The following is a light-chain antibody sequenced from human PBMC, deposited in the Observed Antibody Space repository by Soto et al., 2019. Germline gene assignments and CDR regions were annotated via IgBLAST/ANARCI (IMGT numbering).Light chain of an antibody. V-gene: IGLV2-8*01. CDR1: SNVVGSYNL. CDR2: EVS. CDR3: SSYAGSNNFV. J-gene: IGLJ1*01. Sequence: QSALTQPASVSGSPGQSNTISCTGTSNVVGSYNLVSWYQHHPGKAPKLMIYEVSKRPSGVPDRFSGSKSGNTASLTVTGVQAEDEADYYCSSYAGSNNFVFGTGTKVTVL.